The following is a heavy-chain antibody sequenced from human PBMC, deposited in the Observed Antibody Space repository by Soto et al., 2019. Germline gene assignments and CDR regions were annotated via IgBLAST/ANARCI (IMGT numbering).Heavy chain of an antibody. Sequence: EVQLVESGGGLVQPGRSLRLSCAASGFTFDDYAMHWVRQAPGKGLEWVSGISWNSGSIGYAVSVKGRFTISRDNAKNSLYLQMNSLRAEDTALYYCAKVYSSSWYFGASDYWGQGTLVTVSS. CDR2: ISWNSGSI. J-gene: IGHJ4*02. D-gene: IGHD6-13*01. CDR1: GFTFDDYA. V-gene: IGHV3-9*01. CDR3: AKVYSSSWYFGASDY.